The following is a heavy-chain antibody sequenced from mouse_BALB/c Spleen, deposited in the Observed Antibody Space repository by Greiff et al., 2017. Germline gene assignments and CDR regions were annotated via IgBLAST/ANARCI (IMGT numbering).Heavy chain of an antibody. J-gene: IGHJ3*01. CDR3: AITTATLFAY. V-gene: IGHV1-54*01. CDR2: INPGSGGT. CDR1: GYAFTNYL. D-gene: IGHD1-2*01. Sequence: VQLQQSGAELVRPGTSVKVSCKASGYAFTNYLIEWVKQRPGQGLEWIGVINPGSGGTNYNEKFKGKATLTADKSSSTAYMQLSSLTSDDSAVYFCAITTATLFAYWGQGTLVTVSA.